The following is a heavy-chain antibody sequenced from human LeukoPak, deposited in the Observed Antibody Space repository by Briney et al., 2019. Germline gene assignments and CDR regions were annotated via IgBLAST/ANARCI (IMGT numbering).Heavy chain of an antibody. D-gene: IGHD3-3*01. CDR2: ISAYNGNT. J-gene: IGHJ4*02. CDR3: ARRSQRFLEWLPHFDY. Sequence: ASVKVSCKASGYTFTSYGISWVRQAPGQGLEWMGWISAYNGNTNYAQKLQGRVTMITDTSTSTAYMELRSLRSDDTAVYYCARRSQRFLEWLPHFDYWGQGTLVTVSS. V-gene: IGHV1-18*01. CDR1: GYTFTSYG.